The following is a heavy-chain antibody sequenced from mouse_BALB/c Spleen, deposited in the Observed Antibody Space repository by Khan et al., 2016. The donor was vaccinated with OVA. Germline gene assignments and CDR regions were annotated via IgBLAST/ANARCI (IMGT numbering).Heavy chain of an antibody. D-gene: IGHD2-1*01. V-gene: IGHV9-3-1*01. CDR1: GYTFTNYG. CDR3: ARDDVYAY. J-gene: IGHJ3*01. Sequence: QIQLVQSGPELKKPGETVKISCKASGYTFTNYGMNWVKQAPGKGLKWMGWINTYTGEPTYADDFKGRFAFSLETSASTAYLQINNLKNEDTATYFCARDDVYAYWGQGTLVTVSA. CDR2: INTYTGEP.